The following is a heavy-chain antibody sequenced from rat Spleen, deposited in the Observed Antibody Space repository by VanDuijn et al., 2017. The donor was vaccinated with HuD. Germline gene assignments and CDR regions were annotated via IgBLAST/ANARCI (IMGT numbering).Heavy chain of an antibody. J-gene: IGHJ2*01. CDR1: GFNFNDYW. CDR3: VREAFGVDY. CDR2: INKDSSTI. D-gene: IGHD4-3*01. Sequence: EVKLVESGGGLVQPGRSLKLSCAAFGFNFNDYWMGWVRQAPGKGLEWIGEINKDSSTIKYTPSLKEKLTISRDNAQSTLYLQMSKLGSEDTAIYYCVREAFGVDYWGQGVMVTVSS. V-gene: IGHV4-2*01.